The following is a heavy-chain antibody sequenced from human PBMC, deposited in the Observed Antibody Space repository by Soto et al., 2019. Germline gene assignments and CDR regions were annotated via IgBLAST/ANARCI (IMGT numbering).Heavy chain of an antibody. J-gene: IGHJ6*02. CDR1: GYXFTSYL. D-gene: IGHD6-19*01. V-gene: IGHV5-51*01. CDR2: IYPGDSDT. CDR3: ARLNGGRYSSGWSNYYYGMDV. Sequence: PXEXLKIYCKCSGYXFTSYLLVWVRQMPGKGLELMGIIYPGDSDTRYSPSFQGQVTISYDKSIGTAYLQLSSLKASDTAMYYCARLNGGRYSSGWSNYYYGMDVWGQGTTVTVSS.